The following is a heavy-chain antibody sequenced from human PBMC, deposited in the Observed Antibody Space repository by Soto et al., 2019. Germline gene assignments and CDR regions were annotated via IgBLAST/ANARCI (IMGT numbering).Heavy chain of an antibody. CDR1: GFTVSSKY. CDR2: IQSGGPT. Sequence: GGSLRLSCAASGFTVSSKYMSWVRQAPGKGLEWVSLIQSGGPTYYADSVKGRFTISRDTSENTLHLQMDSLRAEDTAVYYCARDDVLCDGGRCYGVPLDVWGKGST. D-gene: IGHD2-15*01. J-gene: IGHJ6*03. CDR3: ARDDVLCDGGRCYGVPLDV. V-gene: IGHV3-66*01.